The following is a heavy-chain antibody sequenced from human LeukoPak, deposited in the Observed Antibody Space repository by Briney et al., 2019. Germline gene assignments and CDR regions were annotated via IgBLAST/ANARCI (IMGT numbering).Heavy chain of an antibody. Sequence: GGSLRLSCAASGFTFSNAWMRWVSQARGKGLEGGGRIKSKRDGGTTDYAAAEKGRFKIARDESKNRVYVQRNSLKPDDTGVYYCTTEGAYVWGSYRLNTDTLIDYWGQGTLVTVSS. D-gene: IGHD3-16*02. CDR1: GFTFSNAW. CDR2: IKSKRDGGTT. J-gene: IGHJ4*02. CDR3: TTEGAYVWGSYRLNTDTLIDY. V-gene: IGHV3-15*01.